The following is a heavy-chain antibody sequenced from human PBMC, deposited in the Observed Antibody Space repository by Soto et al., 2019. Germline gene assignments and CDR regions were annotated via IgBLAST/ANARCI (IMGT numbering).Heavy chain of an antibody. J-gene: IGHJ4*02. CDR3: IKSSRTLGDS. V-gene: IGHV3-23*01. D-gene: IGHD6-13*01. CDR2: IGTSGGDT. Sequence: EVQLLESGGGLVQPGGSLRLSCAAPGLTFSNFAMSWVRQAPGKGLEWVSAIGTSGGDTYYADSVKGRFTISRDNSKNTLYLQLSSLRAEDTAVYYAIKSSRTLGDSWGQGTLVTVSS. CDR1: GLTFSNFA.